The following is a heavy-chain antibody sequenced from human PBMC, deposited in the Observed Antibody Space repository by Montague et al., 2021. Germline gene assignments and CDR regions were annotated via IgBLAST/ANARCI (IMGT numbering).Heavy chain of an antibody. CDR2: IYYSGST. CDR3: ASSSRARWVQSDFDN. J-gene: IGHJ4*02. Sequence: SETLSLTCTVSGGSISSSSYSWGWIRQPPGKGLEWIGSIYYSGSTYYNPSLKSRVTISVDTSKNQFSLKLSSVTAADTAVYYCASSSRARWVQSDFDNWGQGTMVTVSS. D-gene: IGHD5-18*01. CDR1: GGSISSSSYS. V-gene: IGHV4-39*01.